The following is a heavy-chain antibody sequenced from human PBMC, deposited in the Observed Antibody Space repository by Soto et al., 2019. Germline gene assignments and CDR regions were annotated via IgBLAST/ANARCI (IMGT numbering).Heavy chain of an antibody. Sequence: SETLSLTCTVSGGSISSNYYYWGWLRQPPGKGLEWIGSIYYSGSTYYNPSLKSRVTISVDTSKNQLSLKLSSVTAADTAVYYCARPSGSYLYYFDYWGQGTLVT. J-gene: IGHJ4*02. V-gene: IGHV4-39*01. CDR1: GGSISSNYYY. CDR2: IYYSGST. CDR3: ARPSGSYLYYFDY. D-gene: IGHD1-26*01.